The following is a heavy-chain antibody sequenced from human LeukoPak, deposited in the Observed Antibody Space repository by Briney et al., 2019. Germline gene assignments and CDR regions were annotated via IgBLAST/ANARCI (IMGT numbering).Heavy chain of an antibody. CDR2: IIPMFGIA. V-gene: IGHV1-69*04. J-gene: IGHJ4*02. D-gene: IGHD6-19*01. CDR1: GGTFSSYA. Sequence: SVTVSCKASGGTFSSYAISWVRQAPGQGLEWMGRIIPMFGIANYAQKFQGRVTITADKSTSTAYMDLSSLRSEDTALYYCAKDGRRYSSGWYVDHWGQGTLVTVSS. CDR3: AKDGRRYSSGWYVDH.